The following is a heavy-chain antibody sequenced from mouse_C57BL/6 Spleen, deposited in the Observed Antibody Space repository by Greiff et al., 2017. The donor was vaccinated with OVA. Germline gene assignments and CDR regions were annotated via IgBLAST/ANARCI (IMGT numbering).Heavy chain of an antibody. Sequence: QVQLQQPGTELVKPGASVKLSCKASGYTFTSYWMHWVKQRPGPGLEWIGNINPSNGGTNYNEKFKSKATLTVDKSSSTAYMQLSSLTSEDSAVYYSARSGYYYGSWFAYWGQGTLVTVSA. CDR3: ARSGYYYGSWFAY. CDR2: INPSNGGT. D-gene: IGHD1-1*01. J-gene: IGHJ3*01. CDR1: GYTFTSYW. V-gene: IGHV1-53*01.